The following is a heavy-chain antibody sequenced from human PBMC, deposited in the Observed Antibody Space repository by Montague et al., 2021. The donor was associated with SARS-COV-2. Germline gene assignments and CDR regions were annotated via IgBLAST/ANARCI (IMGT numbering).Heavy chain of an antibody. CDR3: ARELADYGMDV. Sequence: SLRLSCAASGFTFSSYSMNWVRQAPGKGLEWVSSISSSSSYIYYADSVKGRFTISRDNAKNSLYLQMNSLRAEDTAVYYCARELADYGMDVWGQGTPVTVSS. CDR1: GFTFSSYS. V-gene: IGHV3-21*01. CDR2: ISSSSSYI. J-gene: IGHJ6*02.